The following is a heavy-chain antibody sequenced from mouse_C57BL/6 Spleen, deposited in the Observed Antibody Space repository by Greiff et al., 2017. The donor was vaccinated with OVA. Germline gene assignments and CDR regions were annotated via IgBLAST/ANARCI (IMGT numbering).Heavy chain of an antibody. CDR1: GYTFTDYE. Sequence: QVQLQQSGAELVRPGASVTLSCKASGYTFTDYEMHWVKQTPVHGLEWIGAIDPETGGTAYNQKFKGKAILTADKSSSTAYMELRSLTSEDSAVYYCTRGTTVVAGPDYWGQGTTLTVSS. CDR2: IDPETGGT. D-gene: IGHD1-1*01. J-gene: IGHJ2*01. CDR3: TRGTTVVAGPDY. V-gene: IGHV1-15*01.